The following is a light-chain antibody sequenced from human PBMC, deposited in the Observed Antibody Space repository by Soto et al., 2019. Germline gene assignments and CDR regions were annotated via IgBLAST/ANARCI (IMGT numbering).Light chain of an antibody. Sequence: QSVLTQPPSVSAAPGQKVTISCSGSSSNIGSNYVSWYQQLPGTAPKLLIYENYERPSGIPDRFSGSKSGTSATLGITGLQTGDEADYYCGAWDGSLTGGVFGGGT. J-gene: IGLJ2*01. CDR2: ENY. V-gene: IGLV1-51*02. CDR1: SSNIGSNY. CDR3: GAWDGSLTGGV.